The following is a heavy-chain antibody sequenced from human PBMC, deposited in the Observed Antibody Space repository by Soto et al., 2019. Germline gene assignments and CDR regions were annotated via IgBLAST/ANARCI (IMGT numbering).Heavy chain of an antibody. V-gene: IGHV3-23*01. CDR2: ISGSGGST. CDR3: ARDTGILTDYGGNSILVDYGMDV. CDR1: GFTLSSYA. Sequence: GGSLRLSCAASGFTLSSYAMSWVRQAPGKGLEWVSAISGSGGSTYYVDSVKGRFTISRDNAKNSLYLQMNSLRAEDTAAYYCARDTGILTDYGGNSILVDYGMDVWGQGTTVTVSS. D-gene: IGHD4-17*01. J-gene: IGHJ6*02.